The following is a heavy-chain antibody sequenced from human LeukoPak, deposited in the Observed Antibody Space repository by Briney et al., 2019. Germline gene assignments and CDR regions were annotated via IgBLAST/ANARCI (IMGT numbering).Heavy chain of an antibody. V-gene: IGHV4-4*02. Sequence: PSGTLSLTCAVSGGSILTTNWWSWVRQPPGKGLDWIGEVHLSGASNYNPSLKSRVNMSIDKSKNQLYLELTSVTAADTAIYYCTRESGAFSPFGFWGQGTLVTVSS. CDR2: VHLSGAS. CDR1: GGSILTTNW. J-gene: IGHJ4*02. CDR3: TRESGAFSPFGF. D-gene: IGHD1-26*01.